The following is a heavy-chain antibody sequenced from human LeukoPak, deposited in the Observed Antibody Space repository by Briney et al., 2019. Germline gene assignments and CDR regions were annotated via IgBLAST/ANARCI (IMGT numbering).Heavy chain of an antibody. J-gene: IGHJ4*02. Sequence: GGSLRLSCAASRFTFSSYEMNWVRQAPGKGLEWVSYISNSGSTIYYADSVKGRFTISRDNAKNSLFLQMNSLRAEDTAVYYCARDPAYSSSYCWGQGTLVTVSS. V-gene: IGHV3-48*03. D-gene: IGHD6-6*01. CDR2: ISNSGSTI. CDR3: ARDPAYSSSYC. CDR1: RFTFSSYE.